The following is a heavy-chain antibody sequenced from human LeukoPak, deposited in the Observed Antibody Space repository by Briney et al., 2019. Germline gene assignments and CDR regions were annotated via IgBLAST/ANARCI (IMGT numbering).Heavy chain of an antibody. CDR3: ATPPQEYQLPIDY. CDR1: GFTFSSYA. Sequence: GGSLRLSCAASGFTFSSYAMSWVRQAPGKGLEWVSAISGSGGSTYYADSAKGRFTISRDNSKNTLYLQMNSLRAEDTAVYYCATPPQEYQLPIDYWGQGTLVTVSS. D-gene: IGHD2-2*01. CDR2: ISGSGGST. J-gene: IGHJ4*02. V-gene: IGHV3-23*01.